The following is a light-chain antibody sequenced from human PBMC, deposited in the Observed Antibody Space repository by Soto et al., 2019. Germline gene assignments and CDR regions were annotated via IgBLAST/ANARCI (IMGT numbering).Light chain of an antibody. CDR2: GAS. Sequence: EIVMTQSPATLSLSPGERATLSCRASQSISTSYLSWYQQKPGQAPRLFIYGASTRATGIPARFSGSGSGTDFTLTISSLQPEDFAVYYCQQDYNSVTFGQGTKVEIK. CDR3: QQDYNSVT. J-gene: IGKJ1*01. V-gene: IGKV3D-7*01. CDR1: QSISTSY.